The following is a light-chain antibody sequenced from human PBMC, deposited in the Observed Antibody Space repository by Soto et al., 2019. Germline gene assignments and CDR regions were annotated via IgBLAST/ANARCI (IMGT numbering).Light chain of an antibody. V-gene: IGKV3-20*01. CDR2: GAS. CDR1: QSVYSRY. J-gene: IGKJ3*01. Sequence: IVLTQSPGTLSLSPGERATLSCRASQSVYSRYLAWYQQKPGQAPRLLIYGASSRATGIPDRFSGSGSGTDFTLIVSSLELEDFAVYHCQQYGTSPSTFGPGTKVDIK. CDR3: QQYGTSPST.